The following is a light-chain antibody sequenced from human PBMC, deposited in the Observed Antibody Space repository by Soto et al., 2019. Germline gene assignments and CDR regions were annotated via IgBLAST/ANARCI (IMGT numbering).Light chain of an antibody. Sequence: DIVLTQSPLYLPVTPGEPASISCRSSQSLLHFNGYNYLDWYLQRPGQSPQPLIFLASDRASGVPDRFSGSGSGTDFTLKISRVEAEDVGVYYCMQALQTITFGQGTRLEIK. J-gene: IGKJ5*01. V-gene: IGKV2-28*01. CDR2: LAS. CDR3: MQALQTIT. CDR1: QSLLHFNGYNY.